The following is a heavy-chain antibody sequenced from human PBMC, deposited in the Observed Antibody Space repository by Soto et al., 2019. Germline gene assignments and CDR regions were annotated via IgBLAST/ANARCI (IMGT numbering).Heavy chain of an antibody. D-gene: IGHD5-12*01. CDR2: IYYSGST. V-gene: IGHV4-59*08. J-gene: IGHJ4*02. CDR1: GGSISSYY. CDR3: AGGGGYDDFDY. Sequence: SETLSLTCTVSGGSISSYYWSWIRQPPGKGLEWIGYIYYSGSTNYNPSLKSRVTISVDTSKNQFSLKLSSVTAADTAVYYWAGGGGYDDFDYWGQGTLVTVSS.